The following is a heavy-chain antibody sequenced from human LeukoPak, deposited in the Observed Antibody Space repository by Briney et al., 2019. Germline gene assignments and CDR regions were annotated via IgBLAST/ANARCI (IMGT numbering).Heavy chain of an antibody. D-gene: IGHD2-21*02. CDR3: ARALCGGDCYRGNY. CDR2: INHSGST. J-gene: IGHJ4*02. V-gene: IGHV4-34*01. Sequence: SETLSLTCAVYGGSFSGSYWSWIRQPPGKGLEWIGEINHSGSTNYNPSLKSRVTISVDTSKNQFSLKLSSVTAADTAVYYCARALCGGDCYRGNYWGQGTLVTVSS. CDR1: GGSFSGSY.